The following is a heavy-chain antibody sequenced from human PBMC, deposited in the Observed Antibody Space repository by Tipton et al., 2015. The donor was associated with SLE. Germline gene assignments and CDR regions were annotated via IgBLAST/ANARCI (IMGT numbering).Heavy chain of an antibody. J-gene: IGHJ4*02. Sequence: SLTCAVYGGSFSGYYWSWIRQPPGKGLEWIGEINHSGSTNYNPSLESRVTISVDTSKNQFSLKLTSVTAADTAVYYCAREGGPGTQAWYFDYWGQGTLVTVSS. CDR1: GGSFSGYY. CDR2: INHSGST. CDR3: AREGGPGTQAWYFDY. V-gene: IGHV4-34*01. D-gene: IGHD3-10*01.